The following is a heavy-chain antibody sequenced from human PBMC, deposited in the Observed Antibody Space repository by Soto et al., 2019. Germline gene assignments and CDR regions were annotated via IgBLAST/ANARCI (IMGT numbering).Heavy chain of an antibody. CDR3: ARSNGRYSNGLTAGMDV. CDR1: GYSFSNYW. Sequence: GESLKISCKGSGYSFSNYWIAWSRQIPGKGLVGMGIIYPGASDTRYSPSFQGQVTISADTPINTAYLQWSSLKASDTAMYYCARSNGRYSNGLTAGMDVWGQGTTVNVSS. V-gene: IGHV5-51*04. CDR2: IYPGASDT. D-gene: IGHD5-18*01. J-gene: IGHJ6*02.